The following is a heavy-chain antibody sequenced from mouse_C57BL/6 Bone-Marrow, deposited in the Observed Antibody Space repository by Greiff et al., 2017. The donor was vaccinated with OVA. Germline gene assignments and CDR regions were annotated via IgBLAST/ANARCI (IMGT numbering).Heavy chain of an antibody. V-gene: IGHV10-3*01. J-gene: IGHJ2*01. Sequence: EVHLVESGGGLVQPKGSLKLSCAASGFTFNTYAMHWVRQAPGKGLEWVARIRSKSSNYATYYADSVKDRFTISRDDSQSMLYLQMNNLKTEYTAMYYCVRGGRLLRSFDYWGQGTTLTVSS. CDR1: GFTFNTYA. CDR3: VRGGRLLRSFDY. D-gene: IGHD1-1*01. CDR2: IRSKSSNYAT.